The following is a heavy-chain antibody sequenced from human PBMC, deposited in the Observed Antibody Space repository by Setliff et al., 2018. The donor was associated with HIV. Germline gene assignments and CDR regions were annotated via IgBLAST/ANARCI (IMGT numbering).Heavy chain of an antibody. CDR3: ATTTDSSSSRYFQY. Sequence: ASVKVSCKASGYTFTSYGISWVRQAPGQGLEWMGWISAYNGNTKYAQKFQGRVTVTSDESTSTAYLEVRSLTSDDTAMYYCATTTDSSSSRYFQYWGQGTPVTVSS. V-gene: IGHV1-18*01. J-gene: IGHJ1*01. D-gene: IGHD3-22*01. CDR1: GYTFTSYG. CDR2: ISAYNGNT.